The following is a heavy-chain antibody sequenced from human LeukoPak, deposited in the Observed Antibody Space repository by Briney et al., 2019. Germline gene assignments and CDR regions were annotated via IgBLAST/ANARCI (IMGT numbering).Heavy chain of an antibody. CDR3: ARHGYYYYYMDV. CDR1: GGSISRSSYY. CDR2: IYYSGST. V-gene: IGHV4-39*01. Sequence: SETLSLTCIVSGGSISRSSYYWGWFRQPPGKGLEWIGSIYYSGSTYYNPSLKSRVTMSVDTSKNQFSLKRSSVTAADTAVYYCARHGYYYYYMDVWGKGTTVTISS. J-gene: IGHJ6*03.